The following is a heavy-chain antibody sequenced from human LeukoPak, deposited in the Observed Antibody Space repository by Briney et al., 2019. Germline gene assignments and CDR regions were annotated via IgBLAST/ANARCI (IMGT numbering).Heavy chain of an antibody. D-gene: IGHD5-12*01. J-gene: IGHJ4*02. CDR1: GGSISSYY. CDR3: ARVSGYDWESFYDY. Sequence: PSETLSLTCTVSGGSISSYYWSWIRQPPGKGLEWIGYIYYSGSTNYNPSLKSRVTISVDTSKNQFSLKLSSVTAADTAVYYCARVSGYDWESFYDYWGQGTLVTVAS. CDR2: IYYSGST. V-gene: IGHV4-59*01.